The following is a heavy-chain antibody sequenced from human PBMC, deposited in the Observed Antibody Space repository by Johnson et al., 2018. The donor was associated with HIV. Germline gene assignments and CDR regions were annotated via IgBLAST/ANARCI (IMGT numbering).Heavy chain of an antibody. Sequence: QVQLVESGGGLVKPGGSLRLSCAASGFTFSSYGTHWVRQAPGKGLEWVAGIWYDGSNKYYADSVKGRFTISRDNSKNTLYLQMNSLRAEDTAVYYCARDPPGEAAAGFDIWGQGTMVTVSS. CDR1: GFTFSSYG. D-gene: IGHD6-13*01. CDR2: IWYDGSNK. V-gene: IGHV3-33*01. J-gene: IGHJ3*02. CDR3: ARDPPGEAAAGFDI.